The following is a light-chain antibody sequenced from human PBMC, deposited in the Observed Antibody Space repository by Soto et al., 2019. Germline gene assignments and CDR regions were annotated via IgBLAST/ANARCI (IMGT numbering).Light chain of an antibody. CDR2: GAS. CDR1: QSVLYSSNNKNY. J-gene: IGKJ4*01. Sequence: DIVMTQSPDSLAVSLGERATINCKSSQSVLYSSNNKNYLAWYQQKPGQPPKLLIYGASTRESGVPDRFSSSGSGTGFTLTISSLQAEDVAVYYCQQYFSTPLTFGGGTKVEIK. V-gene: IGKV4-1*01. CDR3: QQYFSTPLT.